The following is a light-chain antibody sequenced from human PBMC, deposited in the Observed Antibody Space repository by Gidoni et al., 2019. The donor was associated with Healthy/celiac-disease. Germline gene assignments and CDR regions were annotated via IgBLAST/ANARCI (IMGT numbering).Light chain of an antibody. Sequence: SYELTQPPSVSVSPGQTARITCSGDALPKQYAYWYQQKPGQAPVLMIYKDSERPSGIPERFSGSSSGTTVTLTISGARAEDEADYYCQSADSSGNLHVVFGGGTKLTVL. CDR2: KDS. J-gene: IGLJ2*01. CDR3: QSADSSGNLHVV. V-gene: IGLV3-25*03. CDR1: ALPKQY.